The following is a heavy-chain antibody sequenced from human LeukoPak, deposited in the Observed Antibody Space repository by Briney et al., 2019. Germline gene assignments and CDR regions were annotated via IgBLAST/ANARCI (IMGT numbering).Heavy chain of an antibody. J-gene: IGHJ4*02. CDR3: ARQLGYCSSTSCYADKVDY. CDR1: GGSISSSSYY. D-gene: IGHD2-2*01. Sequence: PETLSLTCTVSGGSISSSSYYWGWIRQPPGKGLEWIGSIYYSGSTYYNPSLKSRVTISVDTSKNQSSLKLSSVTAADTAVYYCARQLGYCSSTSCYADKVDYWGQGTLVTVSS. V-gene: IGHV4-39*01. CDR2: IYYSGST.